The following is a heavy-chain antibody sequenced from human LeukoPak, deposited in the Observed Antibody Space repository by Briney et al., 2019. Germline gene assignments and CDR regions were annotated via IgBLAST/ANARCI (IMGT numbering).Heavy chain of an antibody. J-gene: IGHJ3*02. CDR3: ARDPSGSYYPRVSGALDI. CDR2: ISSISSYI. Sequence: PGGSLRLSCAASGFTFSSYSMSWVRQAPGKGLEWVSSISSISSYIYYADSVKGRFTISRDNAKNSLYLQMDSLRAEDTAVYYCARDPSGSYYPRVSGALDIWGQGTMVTVSS. V-gene: IGHV3-21*01. CDR1: GFTFSSYS. D-gene: IGHD1-26*01.